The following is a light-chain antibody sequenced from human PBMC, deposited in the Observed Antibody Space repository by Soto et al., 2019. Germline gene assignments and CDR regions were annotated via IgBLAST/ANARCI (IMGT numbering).Light chain of an antibody. CDR2: EVS. J-gene: IGKJ5*01. V-gene: IGKV2D-29*02. CDR1: QSLLHITRRTL. Sequence: DVVMTQTPLSLHVTAGDAASISCKSSQSLLHITRRTLLFSYPQKPGQSPQLLIYEVSTRVSGVPDRFSGSGSGTDFTLEISRVEPDDVGIYYCMQSTQLPPTFGQGTRLE. CDR3: MQSTQLPPT.